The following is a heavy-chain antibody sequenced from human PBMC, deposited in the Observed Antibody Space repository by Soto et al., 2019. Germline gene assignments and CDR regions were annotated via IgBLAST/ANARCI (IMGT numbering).Heavy chain of an antibody. J-gene: IGHJ4*02. V-gene: IGHV1-69*06. D-gene: IGHD2-15*01. Sequence: GASVKVSCKASGGTFSSYAISWVRQAPGQGLEWMGGIIPIFGTANYAQKFQGRVTITADKSTSTAYMELSSLRSEDTAVYYCARAPSGCSGGSCYHFDYRGQGTLVTVSS. CDR1: GGTFSSYA. CDR3: ARAPSGCSGGSCYHFDY. CDR2: IIPIFGTA.